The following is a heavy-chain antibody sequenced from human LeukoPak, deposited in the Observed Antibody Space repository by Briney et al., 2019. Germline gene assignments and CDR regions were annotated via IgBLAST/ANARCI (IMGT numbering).Heavy chain of an antibody. CDR2: ISDTSTYI. V-gene: IGHV3-21*01. D-gene: IGHD3-9*01. J-gene: IGHJ4*02. CDR1: GFTFSRYT. Sequence: GGSLRLSCAASGFTFSRYTMNWVRQAPGKGLEWVSTISDTSTYIYYADSVKGRFAISRDNARNSLYLQMNSLRAEDTAVYYCARVGYDILTGYYHYFDYWGQGTLVTVSS. CDR3: ARVGYDILTGYYHYFDY.